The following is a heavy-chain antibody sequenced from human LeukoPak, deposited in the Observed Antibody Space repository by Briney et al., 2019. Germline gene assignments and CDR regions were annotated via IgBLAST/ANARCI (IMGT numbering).Heavy chain of an antibody. Sequence: SVKVSCKASGGTFSSYAISWVRPAPGQGREWMGRIIPILGIANYAQKFQGRVTITADKSTSTAYMELSSLRSEDTAVYYCARGRGTYYYDSSDYWGQGTLVTVSS. J-gene: IGHJ4*02. CDR3: ARGRGTYYYDSSDY. CDR1: GGTFSSYA. CDR2: IIPILGIA. V-gene: IGHV1-69*04. D-gene: IGHD3-22*01.